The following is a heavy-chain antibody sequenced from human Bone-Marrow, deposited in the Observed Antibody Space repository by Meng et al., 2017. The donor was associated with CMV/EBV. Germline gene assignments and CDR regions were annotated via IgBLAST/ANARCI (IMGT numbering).Heavy chain of an antibody. CDR1: GFTFSTYW. D-gene: IGHD2-2*01. V-gene: IGHV3-74*01. CDR3: TTVSIVVVPAAHGAYYYYGMDV. CDR2: INSDGSSI. Sequence: GESLKISCAASGFTFSTYWMHWVRQVPGKGLVWVSHINSDGSSINYADFVKGRFTISRDNAKNTLFLQMSSLRAEDTAVYYCTTVSIVVVPAAHGAYYYYGMDVWGQGTTVTVSS. J-gene: IGHJ6*02.